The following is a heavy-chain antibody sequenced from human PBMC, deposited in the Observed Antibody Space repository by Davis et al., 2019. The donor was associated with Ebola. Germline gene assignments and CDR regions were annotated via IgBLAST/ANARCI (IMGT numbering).Heavy chain of an antibody. CDR2: FGTGGDT. V-gene: IGHV3-69-1*01. D-gene: IGHD6-19*01. Sequence: GGSLRLSCETSGFIFRNYVMSWVRQAPGKGLEWVSTFGTGGDTYYADSVKGRFAISRDNAKNSLSLQMDSLRAEDTAVYYCAGGESGWDVSDIWGRGTMVTVSS. J-gene: IGHJ3*02. CDR1: GFIFRNYV. CDR3: AGGESGWDVSDI.